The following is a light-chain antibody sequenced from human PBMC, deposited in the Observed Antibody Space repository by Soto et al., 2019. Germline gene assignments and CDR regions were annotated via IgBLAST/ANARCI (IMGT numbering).Light chain of an antibody. J-gene: IGKJ4*02. V-gene: IGKV1-9*01. CDR1: QGIKSF. Sequence: IQLTQSPSSLSASVGDRVTITCRASQGIKSFLAWYQQKPGKAPKLLIYAASTLQSGLPSRFSGSGSGTAFTPTISSLQPEEFAAAVRQPLERYSGTVAGVTK. CDR3: QPLERYSGT. CDR2: AAS.